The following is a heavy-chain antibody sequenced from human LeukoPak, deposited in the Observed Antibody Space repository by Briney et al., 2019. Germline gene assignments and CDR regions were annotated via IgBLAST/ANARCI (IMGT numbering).Heavy chain of an antibody. CDR3: ARESSRDDYVWWSYRPDY. D-gene: IGHD3-16*02. V-gene: IGHV1-2*02. Sequence: ASVKVSCKASGYTFTGYYMHRVRQAPGQGLEWMGWINPNSGGTNYAQKFQGRVTMTRDTSISTAYMELSRLRSDDTAVYYCARESSRDDYVWWSYRPDYWGQGTLVTVSS. CDR1: GYTFTGYY. J-gene: IGHJ4*02. CDR2: INPNSGGT.